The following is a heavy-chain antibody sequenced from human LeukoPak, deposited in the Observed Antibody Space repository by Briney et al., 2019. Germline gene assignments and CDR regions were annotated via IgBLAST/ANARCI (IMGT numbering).Heavy chain of an antibody. V-gene: IGHV1-18*01. CDR3: ARVLRPMASQYYFDY. J-gene: IGHJ4*02. D-gene: IGHD3-10*01. Sequence: ASVKVACKASGYTFTSYGLCWVRPAPGQGIEWLGWISTYNGNTNYAQKLQGRVTMTTDTTTSTAYIELRSLRSDDTAVYYCARVLRPMASQYYFDYWGQGTLVTVSS. CDR1: GYTFTSYG. CDR2: ISTYNGNT.